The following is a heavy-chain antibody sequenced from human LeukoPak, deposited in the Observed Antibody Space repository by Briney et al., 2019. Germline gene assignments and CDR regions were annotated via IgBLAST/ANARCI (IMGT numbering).Heavy chain of an antibody. CDR3: ARDWDDILTGDY. CDR2: ISAYNGNT. D-gene: IGHD3-9*01. V-gene: IGHV1-18*01. J-gene: IGHJ4*02. CDR1: GYTFTSYG. Sequence: ASVKVSCRASGYTFTSYGISWVRQAPGQGLEWMGWISAYNGNTNYAQKLQGRVTMTTDTSTSTAYMELRSLRSDDTAVYYCARDWDDILTGDYWGQGTLVTVSS.